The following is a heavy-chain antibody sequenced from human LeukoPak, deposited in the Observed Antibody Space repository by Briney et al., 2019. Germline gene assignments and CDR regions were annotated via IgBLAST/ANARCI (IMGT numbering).Heavy chain of an antibody. V-gene: IGHV3-53*01. J-gene: IGHJ3*02. CDR3: ATHMTTENAFDI. CDR2: I. CDR1: GFTVSSYY. D-gene: IGHD4-11*01. Sequence: PGGSLRLSCAASGFTVSSYYMSWVRQAPGKGLEWVSVISVKGRLTISRDNSKNTLYLQMNSLRAEDTAVYYCATHMTTENAFDIWGQGTMVTVSS.